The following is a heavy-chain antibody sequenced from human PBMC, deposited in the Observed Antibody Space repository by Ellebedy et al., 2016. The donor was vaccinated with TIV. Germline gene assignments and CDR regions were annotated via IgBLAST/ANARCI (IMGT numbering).Heavy chain of an antibody. J-gene: IGHJ4*02. CDR2: IYSSGRT. V-gene: IGHV4-31*03. CDR3: ARDLGVSDY. CDR1: GGPISADSYY. D-gene: IGHD2-21*01. Sequence: SETLSLXXTVSGGPISADSYYWSWIRQSPGTGLEWIGYIYSSGRTYYNSSLKSRLSISVDTSRNQFSLNLRDVTAADTAVYYCARDLGVSDYWGQGTLVTVSS.